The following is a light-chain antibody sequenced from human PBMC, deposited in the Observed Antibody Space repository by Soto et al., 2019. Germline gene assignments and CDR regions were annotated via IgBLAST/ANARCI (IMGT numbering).Light chain of an antibody. CDR1: SSDVGGYNY. J-gene: IGLJ3*02. Sequence: QSALTQPASVSGSPGQSITISCTGTSSDVGGYNYVSWYQQNPGKAPKLMIYDVSNRPSGVSNRFAGSKSGNTASLTISGLQAEDEADYYCYSDRSCSTLAGVFGGGTELTVL. CDR3: YSDRSCSTLAGV. V-gene: IGLV2-14*01. CDR2: DVS.